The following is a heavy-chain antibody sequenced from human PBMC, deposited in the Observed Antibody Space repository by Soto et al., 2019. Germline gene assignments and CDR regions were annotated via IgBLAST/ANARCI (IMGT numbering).Heavy chain of an antibody. V-gene: IGHV3-30*18. CDR3: AKGGRQWLVTSDFNY. CDR2: VSHDGRNT. J-gene: IGHJ4*02. D-gene: IGHD6-19*01. Sequence: VQLVESGGGVVQPGRSLRLSCAASGFTFSDYAMHWVRQAPGKGLEWVAVVSHDGRNTHYADSVKGRFTISRDSSKNTVYLEMTSLTAEDTAVYYGAKGGRQWLVTSDFNYWGQGALVTVSS. CDR1: GFTFSDYA.